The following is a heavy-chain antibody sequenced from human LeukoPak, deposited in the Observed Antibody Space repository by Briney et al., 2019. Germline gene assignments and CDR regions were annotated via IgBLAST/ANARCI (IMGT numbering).Heavy chain of an antibody. V-gene: IGHV4-34*01. Sequence: PSETLSLTCAVYGGSFSGYYWSWIRQPPGKGLEWIGEINHSGSTNYNPSLKSRVTISVDTSKNQFSLKLSSVTAADTAAYYCARGGEFNWNDILDWFDPWGQGTLVTVSS. CDR2: INHSGST. CDR1: GGSFSGYY. CDR3: ARGGEFNWNDILDWFDP. J-gene: IGHJ5*02. D-gene: IGHD1-20*01.